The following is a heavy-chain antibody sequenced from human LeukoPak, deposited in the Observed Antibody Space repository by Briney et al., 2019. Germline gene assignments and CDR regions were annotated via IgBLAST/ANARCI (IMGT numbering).Heavy chain of an antibody. CDR3: ASSRRYYYDTSGPDAFDI. CDR1: GFTVSSNY. CDR2: IYSGGST. Sequence: GGSLRLSCAASGFTVSSNYMSWVRQAPGKGLEWVSVIYSGGSTYYADSVKGRFTISRDNSKNTLYLQMNSLRAEDTAVYYCASSRRYYYDTSGPDAFDIWGQGTMVTVSS. D-gene: IGHD3-22*01. V-gene: IGHV3-66*01. J-gene: IGHJ3*02.